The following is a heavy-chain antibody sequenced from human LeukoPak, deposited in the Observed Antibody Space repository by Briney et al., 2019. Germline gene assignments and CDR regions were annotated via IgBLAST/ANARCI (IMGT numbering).Heavy chain of an antibody. CDR3: ARVRTTVTTYYYYYYYGMDV. V-gene: IGHV4-34*01. Sequence: SETLSLTCTVSGGSISSYYWSWIRQPPGKGLEWIGEINHSGSTNYNPSLKSRVTISVDTSKNQFSLKLSSVTAADTAVYYCARVRTTVTTYYYYYYYGMDVWGQGTTVTVSS. CDR1: GGSISSYY. J-gene: IGHJ6*02. CDR2: INHSGST. D-gene: IGHD4-17*01.